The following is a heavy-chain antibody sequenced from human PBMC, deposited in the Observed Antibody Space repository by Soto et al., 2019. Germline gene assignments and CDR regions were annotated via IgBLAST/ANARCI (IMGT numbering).Heavy chain of an antibody. CDR1: VFIFSNYA. CDR2: VSANADGT. CDR3: SKGRLSFDF. V-gene: IGHV3-23*01. Sequence: WGSLLVACASSVFIFSNYAMNWVRQAPGKGLEWVSFVSANADGTFYADSVNGRFSISRDNSKNTLYLQMNNLRAEDTAIYYCSKGRLSFDFWGQGTLVTVSS. J-gene: IGHJ4*02.